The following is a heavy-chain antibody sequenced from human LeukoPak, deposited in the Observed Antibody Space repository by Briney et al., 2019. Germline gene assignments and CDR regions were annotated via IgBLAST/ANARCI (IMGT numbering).Heavy chain of an antibody. V-gene: IGHV4-34*01. CDR2: ISYSGST. CDR1: GGSFSGYY. Sequence: SETLSLTCAVYGGSFSGYYWSWIRQPPGKGLEWIGEISYSGSTDYNPSLKSRVTISGDTSKNQFSLKLRSVTAADTAVYYCARDRHWTNDWVFDYWGQGTLVTVSS. J-gene: IGHJ4*02. CDR3: ARDRHWTNDWVFDY. D-gene: IGHD1/OR15-1a*01.